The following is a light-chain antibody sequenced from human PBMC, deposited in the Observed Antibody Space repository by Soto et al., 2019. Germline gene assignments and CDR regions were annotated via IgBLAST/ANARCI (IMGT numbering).Light chain of an antibody. V-gene: IGKV3-15*01. J-gene: IGKJ3*01. CDR3: QKYSSVPV. CDR2: GAS. CDR1: QSVSSN. Sequence: EIVMTQSPATLSVSPGERATLSCRASQSVSSNLAWYQQKPGQAPRLLIYGASTRATGIPARFSGSGSGTEFTLTISSLQSEDFAVYSCQKYSSVPVFGPGTKVEIK.